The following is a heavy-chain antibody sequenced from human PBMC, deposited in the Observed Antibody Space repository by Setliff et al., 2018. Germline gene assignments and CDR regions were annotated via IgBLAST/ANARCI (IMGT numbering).Heavy chain of an antibody. D-gene: IGHD2-2*02. CDR2: IYHSGST. Sequence: SETLSLTCTVYGQSFSDYYWSWVRQPPGKGLEWIGEIYHSGSTNYNPSLKSRVTISVDTSKNQFSLKLSSVTAADTAVYYCARDRQYCSSPTCYSSYFYYYGMDVWGQGTTVTVSS. CDR1: GQSFSDYY. J-gene: IGHJ6*02. V-gene: IGHV4-34*01. CDR3: ARDRQYCSSPTCYSSYFYYYGMDV.